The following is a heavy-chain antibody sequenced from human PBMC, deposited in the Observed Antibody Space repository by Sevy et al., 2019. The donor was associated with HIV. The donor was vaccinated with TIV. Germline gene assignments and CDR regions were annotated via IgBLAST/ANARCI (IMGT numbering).Heavy chain of an antibody. Sequence: GGSLRLSCAAFGFAYSGYGMHWVRQAPGKGLEWVAVIWNDGSNKEYGDSVKGRFTISRDNSKRMLYLQMNSLRAEDTAVYYCARESIAVAGIGYYFDSWGQGTLVTVSS. D-gene: IGHD6-19*01. V-gene: IGHV3-33*01. CDR2: IWNDGSNK. CDR3: ARESIAVAGIGYYFDS. J-gene: IGHJ4*02. CDR1: GFAYSGYG.